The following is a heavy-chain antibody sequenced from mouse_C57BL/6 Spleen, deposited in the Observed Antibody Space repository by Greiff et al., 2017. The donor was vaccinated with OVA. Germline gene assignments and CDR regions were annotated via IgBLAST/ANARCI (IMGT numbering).Heavy chain of an antibody. Sequence: EVQRVESGGGLVKPGGSLKLSCAASGFTFSDYGMHWVRQAPEKGLEWVAYISSGSSTIYYADTVKGRFTISRDNAKNTLFLQMTSLRSEDTAMYYCARDTTVVAKGDAMDYWGQGTSVTVSS. D-gene: IGHD1-1*01. CDR2: ISSGSSTI. CDR1: GFTFSDYG. J-gene: IGHJ4*01. V-gene: IGHV5-17*01. CDR3: ARDTTVVAKGDAMDY.